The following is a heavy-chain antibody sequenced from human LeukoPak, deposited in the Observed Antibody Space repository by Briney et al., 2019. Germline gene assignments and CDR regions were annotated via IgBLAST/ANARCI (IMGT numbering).Heavy chain of an antibody. CDR1: GLIFENFA. V-gene: IGHV3-30*04. CDR2: VSFDGTNN. CDR3: ARDRNVIGADFDS. J-gene: IGHJ5*01. D-gene: IGHD2/OR15-2a*01. Sequence: PGGSLRLSCVASGLIFENFAIHWVRQAPGKGQERVSIVSFDGTNNFYADSVNGRFTVSRDNSKNTVYLHMNSLRPDDTAVYFCARDRNVIGADFDSWGQGTLVTVSS.